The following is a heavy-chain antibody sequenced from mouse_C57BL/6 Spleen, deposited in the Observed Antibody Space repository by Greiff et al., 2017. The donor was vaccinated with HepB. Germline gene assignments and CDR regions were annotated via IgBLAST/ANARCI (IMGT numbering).Heavy chain of an antibody. CDR2: IDPENGDT. J-gene: IGHJ4*01. Sequence: EVQLQQSGAELVRPGASVKLSCTASGFNIKDDYMHWVKQRPEQGLEWIGWIDPENGDTEYASKFQGKATITADTSSNTAYLQLSSLTSEDTAVYYCTTDYDVAYAMDYWGQGTSVTVSS. CDR1: GFNIKDDY. CDR3: TTDYDVAYAMDY. D-gene: IGHD2-4*01. V-gene: IGHV14-4*01.